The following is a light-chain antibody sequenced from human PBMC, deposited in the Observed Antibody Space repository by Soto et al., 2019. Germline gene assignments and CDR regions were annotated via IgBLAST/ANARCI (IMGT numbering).Light chain of an antibody. Sequence: EIVLTQSPGTLSLSPGERATLSCRASQSVSSSYLAWYQQKSGQAPRLLIYGASSRATGIPDRFSGSGCGTDFTLTISRLEPEDFAVYYCQQDGSSTGTFGQGTRLEIK. CDR3: QQDGSSTGT. J-gene: IGKJ5*01. CDR1: QSVSSSY. V-gene: IGKV3-20*01. CDR2: GAS.